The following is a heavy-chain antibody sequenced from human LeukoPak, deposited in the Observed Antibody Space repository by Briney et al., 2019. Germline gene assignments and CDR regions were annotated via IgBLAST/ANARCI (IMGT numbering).Heavy chain of an antibody. CDR1: GFSISNDW. D-gene: IGHD2-15*01. Sequence: PGGSLRLPCALSGFSISNDWMLWLRRAPEKGRLWVSRISADGTTTNYADSVKGRFTISKDNAKNPLYLQMARLSADDTAVYYCAGTWSFDYWGQGTLVTVSS. J-gene: IGHJ4*02. CDR2: ISADGTTT. V-gene: IGHV3-74*01. CDR3: AGTWSFDY.